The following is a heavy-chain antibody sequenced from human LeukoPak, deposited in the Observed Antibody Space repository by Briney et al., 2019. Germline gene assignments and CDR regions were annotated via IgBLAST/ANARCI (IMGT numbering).Heavy chain of an antibody. Sequence: GGSLRLSCAASGFTFTNAWMSWVRQAPGKGLEWDGRIKSKGDGETIDNAAPVKGRFTMSRDDSKATLYLQMNSLKAEDTAVYYCTTDLGLTMIRGVIVYWGQGALVTVSS. CDR1: GFTFTNAW. CDR3: TTDLGLTMIRGVIVY. V-gene: IGHV3-15*01. D-gene: IGHD3-10*01. J-gene: IGHJ4*02. CDR2: IKSKGDGETI.